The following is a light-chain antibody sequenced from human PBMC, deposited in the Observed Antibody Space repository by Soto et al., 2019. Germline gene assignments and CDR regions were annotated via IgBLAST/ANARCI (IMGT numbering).Light chain of an antibody. CDR3: QKYNNWPPIT. CDR1: QSVSSK. Sequence: EIVMTQSPATLSVSPGERATLSCRASQSVSSKLAWYQQKPGQAPRLLIYGASTRATGIPARFSGSGSGTEFTLTISRLQSEDFAVYYCQKYNNWPPITFGQGTRLEIK. J-gene: IGKJ5*01. CDR2: GAS. V-gene: IGKV3-15*01.